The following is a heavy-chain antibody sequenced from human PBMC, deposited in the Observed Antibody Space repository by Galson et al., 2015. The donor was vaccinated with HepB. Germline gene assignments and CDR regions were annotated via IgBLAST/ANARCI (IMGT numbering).Heavy chain of an antibody. CDR2: ISTSGHST. Sequence: SLRLSCAASEFTFSDYAMTWVRQAPGKGLEWVSIISTSGHSTYYADSVKGRFTISRDDSKNALFLQMNSLRVEDTALYYCAKDLAPMIGELIPHVNDFWGQGTLVTVSS. CDR1: EFTFSDYA. CDR3: AKDLAPMIGELIPHVNDF. V-gene: IGHV3-23*01. J-gene: IGHJ4*02. D-gene: IGHD3-22*01.